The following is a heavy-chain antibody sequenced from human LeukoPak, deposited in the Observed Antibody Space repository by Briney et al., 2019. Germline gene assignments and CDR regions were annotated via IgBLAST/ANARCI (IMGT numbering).Heavy chain of an antibody. Sequence: GGSLRLSCAASGFTFSSYAMHWVRQAPGKGLEWVAVVWYDGSKTYSADSVKGRITISRDDSKNTLYLQMNSLRAEDTAIYYCAKDLIAYSYGYAGRSNFDYWGQGTLVTVSS. D-gene: IGHD5-18*01. CDR2: VWYDGSKT. CDR1: GFTFSSYA. V-gene: IGHV3-33*06. J-gene: IGHJ4*02. CDR3: AKDLIAYSYGYAGRSNFDY.